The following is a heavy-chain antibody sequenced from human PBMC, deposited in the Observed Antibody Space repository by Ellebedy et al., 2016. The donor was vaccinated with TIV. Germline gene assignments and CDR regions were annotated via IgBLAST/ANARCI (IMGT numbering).Heavy chain of an antibody. D-gene: IGHD6-19*01. CDR3: ARHHRSGWLRYGMDV. V-gene: IGHV4-39*01. CDR1: GGSISSSSYY. J-gene: IGHJ6*02. CDR2: IYYSGTT. Sequence: GSLRLSCTVSGGSISSSSYYWGWIRQPPGKGLEWIGSIYYSGTTYYNPSLKSRVTIFVDTSKNQFSLKLSSVTAADTAVYYCARHHRSGWLRYGMDVWGQGTTVTVSS.